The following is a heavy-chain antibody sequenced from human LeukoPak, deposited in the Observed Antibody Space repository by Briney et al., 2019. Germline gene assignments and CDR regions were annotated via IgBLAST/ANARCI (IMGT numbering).Heavy chain of an antibody. V-gene: IGHV1-3*04. CDR1: GYTFTSHA. J-gene: IGHJ3*02. CDR3: ARGVTMVRGVILLDAFDI. CDR2: INIGNGNT. D-gene: IGHD3-10*01. Sequence: ASVKVSCKASGYTFTSHAIYWVRQAPGQRLEWMGWINIGNGNTKFSQKFQGRVTITRDTSATTAYMELSSLRSEDTAVYYCARGVTMVRGVILLDAFDIWGQGTMVTVSS.